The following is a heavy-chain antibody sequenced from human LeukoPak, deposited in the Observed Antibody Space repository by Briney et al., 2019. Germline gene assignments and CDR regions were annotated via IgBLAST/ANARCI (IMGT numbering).Heavy chain of an antibody. J-gene: IGHJ6*03. Sequence: SETLSLTCTVSGGSISSGSYYWSWIRQPAGKGLEWIGRIYTSGSTNYNPSLKSRVTISVDTSKNQFSLKLSSVTAADTAVYYCARSSRFADCSSTSRFYYMDVWGKGTTVTVSS. CDR2: IYTSGST. V-gene: IGHV4-61*02. CDR1: GGSISSGSYY. D-gene: IGHD2-2*01. CDR3: ARSSRFADCSSTSRFYYMDV.